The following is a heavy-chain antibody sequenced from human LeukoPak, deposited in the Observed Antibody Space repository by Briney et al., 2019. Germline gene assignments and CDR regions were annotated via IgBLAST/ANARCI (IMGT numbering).Heavy chain of an antibody. CDR2: INPSGGSA. J-gene: IGHJ4*02. D-gene: IGHD2-2*01. V-gene: IGHV1-46*01. CDR3: ARGLRGSPAFDY. CDR1: GYMFSSYY. Sequence: GAPVKVSCKASGYMFSSYYINWVRQAPGQGLEWMGVINPSGGSASYAQNFQGRVTMTRDMSTSTAYMELSRLRSDDTAVYYCARGLRGSPAFDYWGQGTLVTVSS.